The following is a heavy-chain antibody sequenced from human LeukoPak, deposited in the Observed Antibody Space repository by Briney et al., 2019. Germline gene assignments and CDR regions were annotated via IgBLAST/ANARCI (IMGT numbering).Heavy chain of an antibody. CDR1: SGSISSDY. D-gene: IGHD2/OR15-2a*01. J-gene: IGHJ4*02. V-gene: IGHV4-59*01. CDR3: ARSKYFCDY. Sequence: PSETLSLTCTVSSGSISSDYWNWIRQPPGKGLEWIGYIYYSGTTNYNPSLKSRVTMSVDTSNKLFSLKLSSVTAADTAVYYCARSKYFCDYWGQGALVTVSS. CDR2: IYYSGTT.